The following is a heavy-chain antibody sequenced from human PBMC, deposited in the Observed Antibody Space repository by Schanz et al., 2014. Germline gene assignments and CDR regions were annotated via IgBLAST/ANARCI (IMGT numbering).Heavy chain of an antibody. D-gene: IGHD1-1*01. CDR1: GFTFTSYS. Sequence: QVQLVQSGGGVVQPGGSLRLSCAASGFTFTSYSMHWVRQAPGRGPEWVAFIRYDGSSKYYADSVRGRFTISRDDSKNTLYLQMNSLRPEDTAVYYCARDGVAATTDFEYWGQGSLVTVSS. V-gene: IGHV3-30*02. CDR3: ARDGVAATTDFEY. CDR2: IRYDGSSK. J-gene: IGHJ4*02.